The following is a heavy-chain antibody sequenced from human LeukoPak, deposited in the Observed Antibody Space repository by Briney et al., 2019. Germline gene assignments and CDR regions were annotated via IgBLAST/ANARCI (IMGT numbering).Heavy chain of an antibody. CDR2: IYYSGST. CDR1: GGSISSYY. D-gene: IGHD6-19*01. V-gene: IGHV4-59*01. Sequence: SETLSLTCTVSGGSISSYYWSWIRQPPGKGLEWIGYIYYSGSTKYNPSLKSRVTISVDTSKNQFSLKLSSVTAADTAVYYCARASGWNDGFDIWGQGTMVSVSS. CDR3: ARASGWNDGFDI. J-gene: IGHJ3*02.